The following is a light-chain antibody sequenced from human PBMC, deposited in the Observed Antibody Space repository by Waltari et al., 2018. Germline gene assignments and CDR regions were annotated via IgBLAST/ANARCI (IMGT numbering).Light chain of an antibody. Sequence: DVVMTQSPLSLSVTLGQPASISCKSSQSLVYSDGNTHLNWFQQRPGQSPRRLIYKVSNRDAGVRDRFRGSGSGAECTLKITRVEAADVGVYYCMQGTHWPYTFGQGTKLDIK. V-gene: IGKV2-30*01. CDR1: QSLVYSDGNTH. J-gene: IGKJ2*01. CDR3: MQGTHWPYT. CDR2: KVS.